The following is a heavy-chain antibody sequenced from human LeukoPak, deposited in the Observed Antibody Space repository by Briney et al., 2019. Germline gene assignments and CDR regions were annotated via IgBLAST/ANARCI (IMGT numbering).Heavy chain of an antibody. CDR3: ARYDWGKNFDY. CDR2: IHYSGST. CDR1: GGSISPYY. D-gene: IGHD3-16*01. J-gene: IGHJ4*02. Sequence: SETLSLTCAVSGGSISPYYWSWIRQPPGKGLEWIGYIHYSGSTNYNPSLKSRVTMSVDTSKNQFSLKLSSVTAADTAVYYCARYDWGKNFDYWGQGTLVTVSS. V-gene: IGHV4-59*01.